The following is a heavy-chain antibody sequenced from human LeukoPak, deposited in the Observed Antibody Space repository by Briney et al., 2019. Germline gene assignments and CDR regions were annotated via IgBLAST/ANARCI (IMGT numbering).Heavy chain of an antibody. CDR1: GYSLSSNG. CDR2: ISDYSGKT. D-gene: IGHD4-11*01. CDR3: AREGATDYYFDY. Sequence: ASVKVSCKASGYSLSSNGISWARQAPGQGLEWMGWISDYSGKTKYAQNFQGRVTMTTDTSTSTAYMELRSLRSDDTAVYYCAREGATDYYFDYWGQGTLVTVSS. J-gene: IGHJ4*02. V-gene: IGHV1-18*01.